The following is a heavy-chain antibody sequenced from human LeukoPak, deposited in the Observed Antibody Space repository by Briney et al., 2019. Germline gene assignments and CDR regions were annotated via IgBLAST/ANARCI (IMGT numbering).Heavy chain of an antibody. V-gene: IGHV4-59*01. CDR2: GHHSGTT. J-gene: IGHJ3*02. CDR3: ARWGNSGDYVVHAFDT. D-gene: IGHD2-21*02. CDR1: GASISSYF. Sequence: SETLSLTCTVSGASISSYFWNWMRQSPGKGLEWIGYGHHSGTTNYNPSLKSRVTISVDTSKNQFSLKMSPVTAADTAVYYCARWGNSGDYVVHAFDTWGQGAMVTVSS.